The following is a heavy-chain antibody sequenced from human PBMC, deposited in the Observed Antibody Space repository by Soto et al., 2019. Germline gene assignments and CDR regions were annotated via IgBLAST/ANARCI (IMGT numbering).Heavy chain of an antibody. D-gene: IGHD3-10*01. CDR3: ARVRLLWFGELSWDWFDP. CDR1: GFTFSSYE. J-gene: IGHJ5*02. Sequence: GGSLRLSCAASGFTFSSYEMNWVRQAPGKGLEWVSYISSSGSTIYYADSVKGRFTISRDNAKNSLYLQMNSLRAEDTAVYYCARVRLLWFGELSWDWFDPWGQGTLVTVSS. V-gene: IGHV3-48*03. CDR2: ISSSGSTI.